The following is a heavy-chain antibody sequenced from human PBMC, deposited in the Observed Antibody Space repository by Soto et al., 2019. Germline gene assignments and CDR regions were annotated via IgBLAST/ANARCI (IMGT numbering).Heavy chain of an antibody. V-gene: IGHV3-11*06. Sequence: GGSLRLSCAASGFIFSDYYMTWIRQAPGKGLEWISYISSGGDHTTYADSVKGRFTISRDNAKNSLYLQMNSLRAEDTAVYYCARVFVEWLDSSGQGYLVTVSS. J-gene: IGHJ5*01. CDR1: GFIFSDYY. D-gene: IGHD3-16*01. CDR3: ARVFVEWLDS. CDR2: ISSGGDHT.